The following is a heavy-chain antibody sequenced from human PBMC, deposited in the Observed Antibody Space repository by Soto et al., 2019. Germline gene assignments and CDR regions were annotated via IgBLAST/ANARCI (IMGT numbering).Heavy chain of an antibody. CDR1: GFTFSSYG. V-gene: IGHV3-30*18. D-gene: IGHD5-18*01. Sequence: QVQLVESGGGVVQPGRSLRLSCAASGFTFSSYGMHWVRQAPGKGLEWVAVISYDGSNKYYADPVKGRFTISRDNSKNTLYLQMNSLRAEDTAVYYCAKGSTAMTYFDYWGQGTLVTVSS. CDR3: AKGSTAMTYFDY. J-gene: IGHJ4*02. CDR2: ISYDGSNK.